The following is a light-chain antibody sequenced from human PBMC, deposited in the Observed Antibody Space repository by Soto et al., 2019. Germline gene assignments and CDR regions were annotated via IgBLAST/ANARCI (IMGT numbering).Light chain of an antibody. CDR1: SSDIGGYNH. J-gene: IGLJ1*01. V-gene: IGLV2-11*01. CDR3: SSYTSSSTS. CDR2: DVS. Sequence: QSALTQPRSVSGCPGQSITISCSGTSSDIGGYNHVSWYQQHPGKAPKLIIYDVSKRPSGVPDRFSGSKSGNTASLTISGLQADDEADYSCSSYTSSSTSFGTGTKSPS.